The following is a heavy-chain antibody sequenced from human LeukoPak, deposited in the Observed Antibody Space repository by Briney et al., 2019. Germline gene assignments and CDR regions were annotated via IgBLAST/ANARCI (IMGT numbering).Heavy chain of an antibody. J-gene: IGHJ6*02. V-gene: IGHV3-9*01. Sequence: PGRSLRLSCAASGFTFDDYAMHWVRQAPGKGLEWVSGISWNSGSIGYADSVKGRFTISRDNAKNSLYLQMNSLRAEDTALYYCAKDISDFGYGMDVWGRGTTVTVSS. CDR2: ISWNSGSI. CDR3: AKDISDFGYGMDV. CDR1: GFTFDDYA. D-gene: IGHD3-3*01.